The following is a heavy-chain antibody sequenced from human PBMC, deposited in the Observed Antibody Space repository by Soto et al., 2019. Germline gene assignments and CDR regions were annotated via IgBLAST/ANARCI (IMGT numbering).Heavy chain of an antibody. V-gene: IGHV4-59*01. CDR1: GGSISSYY. J-gene: IGHJ6*02. D-gene: IGHD3-10*01. Sequence: SETLSLTCTVSGGSISSYYWSWIRQPPGKGLEWIGYIYYSGSTNYNPSLKSRVTISVDTSKNQFSLKLSSVTAADTAVYYCARDQYYYGSGSGFYYYYYYGMDVWGQGTRVTVSS. CDR2: IYYSGST. CDR3: ARDQYYYGSGSGFYYYYYYGMDV.